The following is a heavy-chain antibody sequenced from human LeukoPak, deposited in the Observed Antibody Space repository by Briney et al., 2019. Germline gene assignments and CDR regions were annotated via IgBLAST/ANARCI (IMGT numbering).Heavy chain of an antibody. D-gene: IGHD2-15*01. V-gene: IGHV4-59*01. CDR1: GVSISSYY. J-gene: IGHJ3*02. CDR3: ARRGGPRYCSGGSCYRDAFDI. CDR2: IYYSGST. Sequence: SETLSLTCTVSGVSISSYYWSWIRQPPGKGLEWIGYIYYSGSTNYNPSLKSRVTISVDTSKNQFSLKLSSVTAADTAVYYCARRGGPRYCSGGSCYRDAFDIWGQGTMVTVSS.